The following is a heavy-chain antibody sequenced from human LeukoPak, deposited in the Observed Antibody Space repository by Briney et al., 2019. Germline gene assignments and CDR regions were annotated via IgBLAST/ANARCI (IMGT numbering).Heavy chain of an antibody. CDR2: IYYSGST. CDR1: GGSLSGYY. D-gene: IGHD1-26*01. V-gene: IGHV4-59*08. CDR3: ARVRWSYFDAFDI. Sequence: SETLSLTCAVYGGSLSGYYWSWIRQPPGKGPEWIGYIYYSGSTYYNPSLKSRVTISVDTSKNQFSLKLSSVTAADTAVYYCARVRWSYFDAFDIWGQGTMVTVSS. J-gene: IGHJ3*02.